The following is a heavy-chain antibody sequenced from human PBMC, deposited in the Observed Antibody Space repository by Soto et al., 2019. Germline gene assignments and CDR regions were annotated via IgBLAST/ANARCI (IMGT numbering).Heavy chain of an antibody. CDR3: ARDYRDSSGYYSFDY. CDR1: GYTFTSYY. D-gene: IGHD3-22*01. V-gene: IGHV1-3*01. Sequence: ASVKVSCKASGYTFTSYYMHLVRQAPGQRLEWMGWINAGNGNTKYSQKFQGRVTITRDTSASTAYMELSSLRSEDTAVYYCARDYRDSSGYYSFDYWGQGTLVTVSS. CDR2: INAGNGNT. J-gene: IGHJ4*02.